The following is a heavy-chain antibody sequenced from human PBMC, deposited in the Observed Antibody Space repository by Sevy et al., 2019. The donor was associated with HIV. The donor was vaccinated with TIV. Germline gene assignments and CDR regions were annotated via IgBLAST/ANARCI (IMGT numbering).Heavy chain of an antibody. CDR2: ISGSGGRT. CDR3: AKFPHRGPLDY. J-gene: IGHJ4*02. CDR1: GFTFSSYA. V-gene: IGHV3-23*01. Sequence: GGSLRLSCAASGFTFSSYAMSWVRQAPGKGLEWVSVISGSGGRTYYADSVKDRFTISRDNSKNTLYLQMNSLKDEDTAVYDCAKFPHRGPLDYWGQGTLVTVSS.